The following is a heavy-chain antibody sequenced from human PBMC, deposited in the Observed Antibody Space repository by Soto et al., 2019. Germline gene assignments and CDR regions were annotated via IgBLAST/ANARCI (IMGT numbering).Heavy chain of an antibody. Sequence: QVQLVQSGAEEKKPGSSVKVSCKASVGTFSSYSINWVRQAPGQGLEWMGEIIPIFGTANNAQKFQGSVTITADEATSTDYMELSSLRSEDTAVYYCARAGGRHPAGIDYWGQGTLVTVSS. D-gene: IGHD1-26*01. CDR1: VGTFSSYS. CDR2: IIPIFGTA. J-gene: IGHJ4*02. CDR3: ARAGGRHPAGIDY. V-gene: IGHV1-69*01.